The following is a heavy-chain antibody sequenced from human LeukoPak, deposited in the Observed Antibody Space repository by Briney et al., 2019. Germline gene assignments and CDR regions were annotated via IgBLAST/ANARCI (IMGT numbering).Heavy chain of an antibody. J-gene: IGHJ4*02. V-gene: IGHV3-7*01. Sequence: GGSLRLSCEASAFTFSGYWMSWVRQAPGKGLEWVANMKEGGGEINYVDSVKGRFTISRDNAKNSLFLQMNSLRVEDTAVYYCARDRGYSTFDYWGQGTLVTVSS. CDR2: MKEGGGEI. CDR1: AFTFSGYW. CDR3: ARDRGYSTFDY. D-gene: IGHD4-23*01.